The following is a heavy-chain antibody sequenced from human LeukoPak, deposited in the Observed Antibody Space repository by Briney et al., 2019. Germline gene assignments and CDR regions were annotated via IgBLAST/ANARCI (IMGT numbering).Heavy chain of an antibody. J-gene: IGHJ4*02. V-gene: IGHV4-4*07. Sequence: PSETLSLTCTVSRGSINAYYWTWIPQPAGEGLEWIGRIHTSGSTYYNPSLKGRALMTLDKPNNQFSLELKSLTAADTAVYYCARYDSTWDNFDYWGQGTLVTVSS. CDR2: IHTSGST. D-gene: IGHD3-22*01. CDR3: ARYDSTWDNFDY. CDR1: RGSINAYY.